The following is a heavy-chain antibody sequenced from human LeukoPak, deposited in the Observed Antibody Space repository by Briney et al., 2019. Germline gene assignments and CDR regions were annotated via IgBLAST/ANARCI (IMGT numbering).Heavy chain of an antibody. D-gene: IGHD2-2*01. Sequence: GGSLRLSCAASGFTFSSYAMSWVRQAPGKGLEWVSAISGSGGSTYYADSAKGRFTISRDNSKNTLYLQMNSLRAEDTAVYYCAKGDCSSTSCFSDYWGQGTLVTVSS. CDR1: GFTFSSYA. V-gene: IGHV3-23*01. J-gene: IGHJ4*02. CDR2: ISGSGGST. CDR3: AKGDCSSTSCFSDY.